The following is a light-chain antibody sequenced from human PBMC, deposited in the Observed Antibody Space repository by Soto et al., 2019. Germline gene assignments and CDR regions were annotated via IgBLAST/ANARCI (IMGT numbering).Light chain of an antibody. CDR3: QQSNSYPLT. V-gene: IGKV1-9*01. J-gene: IGKJ4*01. CDR2: AAS. Sequence: DRVTITCRASQGISSYLAWYQQKPGKAPKLLIYAASTLQSGVPSRFRGSGSGTEFTLTISSLKPEDFATYYCQQSNSYPLTFGGRTNV. CDR1: QGISSY.